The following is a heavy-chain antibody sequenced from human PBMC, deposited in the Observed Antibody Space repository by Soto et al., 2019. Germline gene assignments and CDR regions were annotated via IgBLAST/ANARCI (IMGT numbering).Heavy chain of an antibody. J-gene: IGHJ4*02. V-gene: IGHV1-69*13. Sequence: PGEGSGQASVGTFRRYAIGLLRETPGQGLEWMGGMIPIFGTSNYAQKVQGRVTITADESTSTAYMELSRLRPEDTAVYYCAIRAYGRDGYKRLFDYWGPGTLV. CDR3: AIRAYGRDGYKRLFDY. CDR1: VGTFRRYA. D-gene: IGHD5-12*01. CDR2: MIPIFGTS.